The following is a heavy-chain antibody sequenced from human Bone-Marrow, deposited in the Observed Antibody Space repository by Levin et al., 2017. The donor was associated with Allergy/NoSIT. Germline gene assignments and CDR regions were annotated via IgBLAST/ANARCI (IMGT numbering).Heavy chain of an antibody. V-gene: IGHV4-61*01. D-gene: IGHD3-3*01. CDR3: ARGRGILGALFDY. CDR2: MYSSGST. J-gene: IGHJ4*02. Sequence: TSSETLSLTCTVSGASVSSGPYYWTWVRQTPEKGLEWMGNMYSSGSTDYSPSLKRRLTISVDTSKKQFSLRLRSVNAADTAVYYCARGRGILGALFDYWGQGILVTVSS. CDR1: GASVSSGPYY.